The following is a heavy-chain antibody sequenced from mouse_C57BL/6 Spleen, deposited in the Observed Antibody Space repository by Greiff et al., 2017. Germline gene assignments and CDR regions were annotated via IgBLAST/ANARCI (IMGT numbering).Heavy chain of an antibody. CDR3: ARVYYGNYGAMDY. CDR1: GYTFTSYW. V-gene: IGHV1-69*01. Sequence: QVQLQQPGAELVMPGASVKLSCKASGYTFTSYWMHWVKQRPGQGLEWIGEIDPSDSYTNSNQKFKGKSTLTVDKSSSTAYMKLSILTSEDSAVYYCARVYYGNYGAMDYWGQGTSVTVSS. CDR2: IDPSDSYT. D-gene: IGHD2-1*01. J-gene: IGHJ4*01.